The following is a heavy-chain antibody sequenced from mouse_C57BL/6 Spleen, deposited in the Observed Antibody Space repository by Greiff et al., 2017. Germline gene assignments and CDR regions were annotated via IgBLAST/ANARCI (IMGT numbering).Heavy chain of an antibody. CDR1: GYAFSSYW. J-gene: IGHJ2*01. CDR2: IYPGDGDT. Sequence: QVQLKQSGAELVKPGASVKLSCKASGYAFSSYWMNWVKQRPGQGLEWMGQIYPGDGDTNYNGKFKGKATLTADKSSSPAYMQLSSLTSEDSAVYYCARDYDGSSPFDYWGQGTTLTVSS. V-gene: IGHV1-80*01. D-gene: IGHD1-1*01. CDR3: ARDYDGSSPFDY.